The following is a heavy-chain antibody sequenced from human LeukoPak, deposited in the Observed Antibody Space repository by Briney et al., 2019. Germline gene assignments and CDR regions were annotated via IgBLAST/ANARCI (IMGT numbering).Heavy chain of an antibody. CDR3: VEDWGFRFAAGSSYLAF. V-gene: IGHV3-30*18. Sequence: HSGGSLRLSCAASGFIFSDYGMNWVRQAPGKGLEWVATISSDGRNKNHVESVKGRFTISRDNSKSTLYLQMNSLRAEDTAVYYCVEDWGFRFAAGSSYLAFWGQGTLVTVSS. J-gene: IGHJ4*02. CDR1: GFIFSDYG. D-gene: IGHD1-26*01. CDR2: ISSDGRNK.